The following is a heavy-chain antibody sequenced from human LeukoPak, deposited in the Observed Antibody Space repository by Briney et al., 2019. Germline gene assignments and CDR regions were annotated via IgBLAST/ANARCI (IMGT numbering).Heavy chain of an antibody. CDR2: ISYDGSNK. Sequence: PGGSLRLSCAASGFTFSSCGMHWVRQAPGKGLEWVAVISYDGSNKYYADSVKGRFTISRDNSKNTLYLQMNSLRAEDTAVYYCAKGVVPAAKGGWFDPWGQGTLVTVSS. CDR1: GFTFSSCG. V-gene: IGHV3-30*18. CDR3: AKGVVPAAKGGWFDP. J-gene: IGHJ5*02. D-gene: IGHD2-2*01.